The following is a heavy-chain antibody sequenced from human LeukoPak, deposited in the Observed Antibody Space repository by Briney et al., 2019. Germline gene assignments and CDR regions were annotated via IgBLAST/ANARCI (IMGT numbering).Heavy chain of an antibody. V-gene: IGHV4-31*03. CDR1: GGSISSGGYY. D-gene: IGHD3-22*01. Sequence: PSETLSLTCTVSGGSISSGGYYWSWIRQHPGKGLEWIGYIYYSGSTYYDPSLKSRVTISVDTSKNQFSLKLSSVTAADTAVYYCARPIVVDPYDAFDIWGQGTMVTVSS. CDR3: ARPIVVDPYDAFDI. CDR2: IYYSGST. J-gene: IGHJ3*02.